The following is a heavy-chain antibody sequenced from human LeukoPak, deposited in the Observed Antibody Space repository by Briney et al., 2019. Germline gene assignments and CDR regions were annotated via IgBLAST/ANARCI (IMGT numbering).Heavy chain of an antibody. Sequence: ASVKVSCKASGYTFTGYYMHWVRQAPGQGLEWMGGIIPIFGTANYAQKFQGRVTITADESTSTAYMELSSLRSEDTAVYYCASSLVPAAILSYYYYYMDVWGKGTTVTVSS. D-gene: IGHD2-2*02. V-gene: IGHV1-69*13. J-gene: IGHJ6*03. CDR2: IIPIFGTA. CDR3: ASSLVPAAILSYYYYYMDV. CDR1: GYTFTGYY.